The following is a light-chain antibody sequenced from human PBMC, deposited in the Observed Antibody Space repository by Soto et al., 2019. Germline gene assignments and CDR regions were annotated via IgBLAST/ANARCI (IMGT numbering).Light chain of an antibody. Sequence: DIVMTQSPDSLAVSLGERATISCKSSQNILYSSNNKNYLGWYQQKPGQPPKLLIYWASTRESGVPDRFSGRGSGTDFTLTSSSLKPEDVAVYYCQQYHSTITFGQGTRPEIK. CDR3: QQYHSTIT. V-gene: IGKV4-1*01. J-gene: IGKJ5*01. CDR2: WAS. CDR1: QNILYSSNNKNY.